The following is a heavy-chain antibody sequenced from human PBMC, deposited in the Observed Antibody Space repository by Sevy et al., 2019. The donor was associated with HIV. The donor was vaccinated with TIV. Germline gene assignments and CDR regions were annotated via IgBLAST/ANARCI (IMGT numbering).Heavy chain of an antibody. V-gene: IGHV3-23*01. CDR3: AKSGNGWYELDY. CDR2: ISGSRETE. CDR1: GFPFSSYA. Sequence: GGSLRLSCAASGFPFSSYAMDWVRQAPGKGLEWVSTISGSRETEYYADSVKGRFTISRDQSKNTVFLQMNSLRGDDTAVYYCAKSGNGWYELDYWGRGTQVTVSS. D-gene: IGHD6-19*01. J-gene: IGHJ4*02.